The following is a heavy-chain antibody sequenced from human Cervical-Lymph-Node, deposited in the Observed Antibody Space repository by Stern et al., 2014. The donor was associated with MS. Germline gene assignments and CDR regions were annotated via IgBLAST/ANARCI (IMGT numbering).Heavy chain of an antibody. Sequence: QVQLQESGPGLVKPSQTLSLTCTVSGDSISSGNYYWSWIRQPAGKGLEWIGRIYSSGNTYYNPSRGSRFTISIDTSNNQFSLRRSSVTATDTAVYYCATQGRALAPDWGQGTLVTVSS. J-gene: IGHJ4*02. CDR2: IYSSGNT. CDR3: ATQGRALAPD. V-gene: IGHV4-61*02. CDR1: GDSISSGNYY.